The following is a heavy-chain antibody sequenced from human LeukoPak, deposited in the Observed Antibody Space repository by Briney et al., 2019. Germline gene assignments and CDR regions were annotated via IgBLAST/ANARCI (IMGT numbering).Heavy chain of an antibody. J-gene: IGHJ5*02. V-gene: IGHV3-74*01. CDR1: GFTISTYW. Sequence: GGSLRLSCTASGFTISTYWMSWVRQAPGKGLVWVSRITNDGSSTTYADSVKGRFTISRDNAKNMLYLQVNSLRAEDTAVYYCARGERTQTFDPWGQGTLVTVSS. CDR3: ARGERTQTFDP. CDR2: ITNDGSST.